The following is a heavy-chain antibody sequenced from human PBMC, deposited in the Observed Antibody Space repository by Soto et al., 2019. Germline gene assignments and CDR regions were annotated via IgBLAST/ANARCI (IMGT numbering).Heavy chain of an antibody. Sequence: GASVKVSCKASGYTFTSYGISWVRQAPGQGLEWMGWISAYNGNTNYAQKLQGRVTMTTDTSTSTAYMELRGLRSDDTAVYYCARDVYYYDSSGYYHNWFDPWGQGTLVTVSS. D-gene: IGHD3-22*01. J-gene: IGHJ5*02. CDR1: GYTFTSYG. CDR3: ARDVYYYDSSGYYHNWFDP. V-gene: IGHV1-18*04. CDR2: ISAYNGNT.